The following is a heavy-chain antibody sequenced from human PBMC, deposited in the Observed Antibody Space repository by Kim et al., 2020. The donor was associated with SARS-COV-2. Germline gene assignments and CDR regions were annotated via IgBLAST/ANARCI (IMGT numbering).Heavy chain of an antibody. Sequence: GESLKISCKGSGYSFTSYWISWVRQMPGKGLEWMGRIDPSDSYTNYSPSFQGHVTISADKSISTAYLQWSSLKASDTAMYYCARLGLYDILTGYYRGGVDYWGQGTLVTVSS. D-gene: IGHD3-9*01. V-gene: IGHV5-10-1*01. CDR1: GYSFTSYW. J-gene: IGHJ4*02. CDR2: IDPSDSYT. CDR3: ARLGLYDILTGYYRGGVDY.